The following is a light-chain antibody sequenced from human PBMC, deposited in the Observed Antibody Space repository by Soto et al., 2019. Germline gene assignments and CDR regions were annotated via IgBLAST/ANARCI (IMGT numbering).Light chain of an antibody. V-gene: IGKV3-20*01. J-gene: IGKJ4*01. CDR2: GAS. CDR3: QQYGSSPLT. Sequence: DIVLPQSPGTLSLSPGERATLSCRASQSVSSSYLAWYQQKPGQAPRLLIYGASSRATGIPDRFSGSGSGTEFTLTISRLEPEDFAVYYCQQYGSSPLTFGGGTKVEIK. CDR1: QSVSSSY.